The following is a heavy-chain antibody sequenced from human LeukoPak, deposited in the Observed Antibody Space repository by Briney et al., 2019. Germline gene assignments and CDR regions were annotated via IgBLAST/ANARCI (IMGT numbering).Heavy chain of an antibody. Sequence: ASVRVSCKASGYTFTHHGISWVRQAPGQGLEWMGWISPDRGDTNYAPKFQGRVTMTRDTSIRTVYVEMSRLRSDDTAVYYCASSPEFTWYFDLWGRGTLVTVSS. V-gene: IGHV1-2*02. D-gene: IGHD3-10*01. CDR1: GYTFTHHG. CDR3: ASSPEFTWYFDL. CDR2: ISPDRGDT. J-gene: IGHJ2*01.